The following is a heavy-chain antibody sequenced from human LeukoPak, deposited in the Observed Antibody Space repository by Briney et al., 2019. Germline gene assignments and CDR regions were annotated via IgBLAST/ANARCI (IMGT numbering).Heavy chain of an antibody. V-gene: IGHV1-8*01. D-gene: IGHD7-27*01. CDR2: MSPNSDDT. CDR1: GYTFTSYD. CDR3: ARGPPNWGYDY. J-gene: IGHJ4*02. Sequence: ASVKVSCKASGYTFTSYDFNWVRQATGQRPEWMGWMSPNSDDTGYAQKFQDRVTTTRNTSISTAYMELSSLRSDDTAVYYCARGPPNWGYDYWGPGTLVTVSS.